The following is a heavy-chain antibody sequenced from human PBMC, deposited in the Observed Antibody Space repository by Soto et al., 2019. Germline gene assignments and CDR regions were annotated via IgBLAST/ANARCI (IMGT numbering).Heavy chain of an antibody. V-gene: IGHV4-34*01. CDR3: ARDQQGYSYGYLYYYYGMDV. D-gene: IGHD5-18*01. J-gene: IGHJ6*02. Sequence: SETLSLTCAVYGGSFSGYYWSWIRQPPGKGLEWIGEINHSGSTNYNPSLKSRVTISVDTSKNQFSLKLSSVTAADTAVYYCARDQQGYSYGYLYYYYGMDVWGQGTTVTV. CDR1: GGSFSGYY. CDR2: INHSGST.